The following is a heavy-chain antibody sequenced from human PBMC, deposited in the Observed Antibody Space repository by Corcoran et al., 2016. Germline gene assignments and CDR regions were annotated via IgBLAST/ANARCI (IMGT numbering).Heavy chain of an antibody. Sequence: QLQLQESGPGLVKPSETLSLTCTVSGGSISSSSYYWGWIRQPPGKGLEWIGSIYYSGSTYYNPSLKSRFTISVDTSKNQFSLKLSSVTAADTAVYYCARALKYYYDSSGYYVSYYYYGMDVWGQGTTVTVSS. D-gene: IGHD3-22*01. V-gene: IGHV4-39*07. CDR2: IYYSGST. CDR3: ARALKYYYDSSGYYVSYYYYGMDV. CDR1: GGSISSSSYY. J-gene: IGHJ6*02.